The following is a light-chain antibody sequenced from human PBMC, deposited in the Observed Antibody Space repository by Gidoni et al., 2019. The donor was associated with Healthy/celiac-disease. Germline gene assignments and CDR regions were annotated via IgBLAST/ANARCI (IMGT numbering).Light chain of an antibody. CDR2: AAS. V-gene: IGKV1-27*01. CDR1: QGISNY. J-gene: IGKJ1*01. Sequence: DIQMTQSPSSLSASVGDRVTITCRASQGISNYLAWYQQKPGKVPKLLIYAASTLQSGVPARFSGSGSGTDFTLTISILQPEDVATDYCQKYNSAPRTFXQXTKVEIK. CDR3: QKYNSAPRT.